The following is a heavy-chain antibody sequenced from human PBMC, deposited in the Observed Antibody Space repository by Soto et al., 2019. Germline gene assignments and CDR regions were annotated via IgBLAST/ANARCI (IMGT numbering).Heavy chain of an antibody. D-gene: IGHD6-19*01. CDR3: ARKQWLDNIDY. Sequence: LSLTCTVSGGSISSSSYYWGWIRQPPGKGLEWIGSIYYSGSTYYNPSLKSRVTISVDTSKNQFSLKLSSVTAADTAVYYCARKQWLDNIDYWGQGTLVTVSS. CDR1: GGSISSSSYY. CDR2: IYYSGST. V-gene: IGHV4-39*01. J-gene: IGHJ4*02.